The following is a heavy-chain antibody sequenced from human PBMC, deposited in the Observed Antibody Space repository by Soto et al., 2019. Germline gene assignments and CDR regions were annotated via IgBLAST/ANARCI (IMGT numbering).Heavy chain of an antibody. CDR2: INAGNGNT. V-gene: IGHV1-3*01. D-gene: IGHD3-3*01. J-gene: IGHJ5*02. Sequence: QVQLVQSGAEVKKPGASVKVSCKASGYTFTSYAMHWVRQAPGQRREWMGWINAGNGNTKYSQKFQGRVTITRDTSASTAYMELSRLRSEDTAVYYCARGDGYDFWSGYYWGNWFDPWGQGTLVTVSS. CDR3: ARGDGYDFWSGYYWGNWFDP. CDR1: GYTFTSYA.